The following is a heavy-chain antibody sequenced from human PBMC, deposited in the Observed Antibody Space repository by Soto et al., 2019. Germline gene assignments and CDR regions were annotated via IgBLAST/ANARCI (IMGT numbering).Heavy chain of an antibody. J-gene: IGHJ4*02. CDR2: IIAINGTT. V-gene: IGHV1-69*06. CDR3: ARAYGDYSTIRC. CDR1: GGTFSSYA. D-gene: IGHD4-17*01. Sequence: GASVKVSCKASGGTFSSYAISWVRQAPGQGLEWMGGIIAINGTTNYAQKLQGRVTITADTSTSTAYMELRSLRSDDTAVYYCARAYGDYSTIRCWGQGTLVTVYS.